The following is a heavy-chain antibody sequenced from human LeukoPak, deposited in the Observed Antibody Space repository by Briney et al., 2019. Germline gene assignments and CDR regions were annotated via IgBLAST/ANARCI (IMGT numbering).Heavy chain of an antibody. J-gene: IGHJ4*02. D-gene: IGHD5-18*01. CDR3: ASMPTSGYSYGLFDY. CDR1: GGSFSGYY. V-gene: IGHV4-59*01. CDR2: IYYSGST. Sequence: SETLSLTCAVYGGSFSGYYWSWIRQPPGKGLEWIGYIYYSGSTNYNPSLKSRVTISVDTSKNQFSLKLSSVTAADTAVYYCASMPTSGYSYGLFDYWGQGTLVTVSS.